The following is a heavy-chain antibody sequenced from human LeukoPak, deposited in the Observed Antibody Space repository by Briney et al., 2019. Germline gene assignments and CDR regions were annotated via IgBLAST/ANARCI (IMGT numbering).Heavy chain of an antibody. D-gene: IGHD3-16*01. J-gene: IGHJ4*02. Sequence: SETLSLTCTVSGGSISGSSFYWGWIRQPPGKGLEWIGSIYYRGSTYYNPSLKSRVTISVDTSMKQFSLNLISVTAADTAVYYCARGAESPHYWGQGTLVTVPS. CDR3: ARGAESPHY. V-gene: IGHV4-39*01. CDR2: IYYRGST. CDR1: GGSISGSSFY.